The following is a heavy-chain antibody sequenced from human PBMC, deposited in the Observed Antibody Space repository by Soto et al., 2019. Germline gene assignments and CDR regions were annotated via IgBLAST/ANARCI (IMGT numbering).Heavy chain of an antibody. Sequence: PSETLSLTCTVSGGSISSGGYYWSWIRQHPGKGLEWIGYIYYSGSTYYNPPLKSRVTISVDTSKNQFSLKLSSVTAADTAVYYWARGGFRPGDDAFDIWGQGTRVT. CDR3: ARGGFRPGDDAFDI. J-gene: IGHJ3*02. CDR1: GGSISSGGYY. D-gene: IGHD1-26*01. CDR2: IYYSGST. V-gene: IGHV4-31*03.